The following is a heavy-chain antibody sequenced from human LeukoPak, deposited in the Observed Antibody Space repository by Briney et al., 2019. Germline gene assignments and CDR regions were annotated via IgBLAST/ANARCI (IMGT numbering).Heavy chain of an antibody. V-gene: IGHV4-61*02. CDR1: GGSISSGSYY. D-gene: IGHD2-2*01. CDR3: AREGIVVVPPGWFDP. J-gene: IGHJ5*02. CDR2: IYTSGST. Sequence: TSETLSLTCTVSGGSISSGSYYWSWIRQPAGKGLEWIGRIYTSGSTNYNPSLKSRVTISVDTSKNQFSLKLSSVTAADTAVYYCAREGIVVVPPGWFDPWGQGTLVTVSS.